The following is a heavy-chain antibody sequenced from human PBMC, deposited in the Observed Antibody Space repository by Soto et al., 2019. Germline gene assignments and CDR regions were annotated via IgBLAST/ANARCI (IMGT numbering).Heavy chain of an antibody. CDR1: GFTFSTYT. CDR2: INGRGNYI. V-gene: IGHV3-21*01. Sequence: GGSLRLSCASSGFTFSTYTMNWVRQAPGKGLEWVSSINGRGNYIYYAESVKGRFTTSRDNAKNSLYLQMDRLRAEDTALYYCVREDGKVGTNSAFDYWGLGAQVTVSS. J-gene: IGHJ4*02. D-gene: IGHD1-26*01. CDR3: VREDGKVGTNSAFDY.